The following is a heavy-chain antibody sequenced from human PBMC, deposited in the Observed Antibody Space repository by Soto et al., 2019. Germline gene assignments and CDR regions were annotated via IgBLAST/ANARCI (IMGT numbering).Heavy chain of an antibody. J-gene: IGHJ6*02. Sequence: SETLSLTCTVSGYSIRRDDYYWSWFRQSPGKGLEWIGYIYNTGNTYYNPSLKSRVTMSVDTSKNQVSLRLTSLTAADTAVYYCARGDGPRTTVYYYYAMDVWGQGTKVTVSS. D-gene: IGHD4-17*01. V-gene: IGHV4-30-4*08. CDR1: GYSIRRDDYY. CDR3: ARGDGPRTTVYYYYAMDV. CDR2: IYNTGNT.